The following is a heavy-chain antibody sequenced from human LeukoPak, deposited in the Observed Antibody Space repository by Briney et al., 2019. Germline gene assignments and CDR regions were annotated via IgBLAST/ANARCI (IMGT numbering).Heavy chain of an antibody. CDR1: GGSISSGGYS. V-gene: IGHV4-30-2*01. D-gene: IGHD2-2*01. J-gene: IGHJ6*02. CDR3: ARFPRDCSSTSCSRHARDYYYYGMDV. Sequence: SETLSLTCAVSGGSISSGGYSWSWIRQPPGKGLEWIGYIYHSGSTYYNPSLKSRVTISVDRSKNQFSLKLSSVTAADTAVYYCARFPRDCSSTSCSRHARDYYYYGMDVWGQGTTVTVSS. CDR2: IYHSGST.